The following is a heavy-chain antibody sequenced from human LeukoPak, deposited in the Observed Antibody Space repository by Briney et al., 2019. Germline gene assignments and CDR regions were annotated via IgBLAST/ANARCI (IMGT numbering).Heavy chain of an antibody. J-gene: IGHJ5*02. V-gene: IGHV4-59*01. CDR2: IYYSGST. CDR1: GGSISSYY. D-gene: IGHD2-15*01. CDR3: ARAVVVLAANAELWFDP. Sequence: SETLSLTCTVSGGSISSYYWSWIRQPPGRGLEWIGYIYYSGSTNYNPSLKSRVPISVDTSKNQFSLKLSSVTAADTAVYYCARAVVVLAANAELWFDPCGQGTLVTVSS.